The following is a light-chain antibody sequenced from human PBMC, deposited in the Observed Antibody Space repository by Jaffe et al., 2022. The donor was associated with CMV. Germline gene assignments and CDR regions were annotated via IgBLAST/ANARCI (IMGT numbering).Light chain of an antibody. J-gene: IGKJ1*01. V-gene: IGKV3-20*01. CDR2: GTS. Sequence: EIVLTQSPGTLSLSPGERATLSCRASQSVRTIYFAWYQQKPGQAPRVLIYGTSNRAPGIPVRFSGSGSGTDFTLTITRLEPEDFAVYYCQQYYSSQWTFGQGTKVEIK. CDR1: QSVRTIY. CDR3: QQYYSSQWT.